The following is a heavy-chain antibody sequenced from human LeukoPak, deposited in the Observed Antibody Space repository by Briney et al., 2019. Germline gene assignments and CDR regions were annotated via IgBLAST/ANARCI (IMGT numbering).Heavy chain of an antibody. D-gene: IGHD6-19*01. CDR1: GYTFTGYY. CDR3: AREKRIAVAGTSRWFDP. V-gene: IGHV1-2*02. Sequence: ASVKVSCKASGYTFTGYYMHWVRQAPGQGLEWMGWINPNSGGTNYAQKFQGRVTMTRDTSISTAYMELSRLRSDDTAVYYCAREKRIAVAGTSRWFDPWGQGTLVTVSS. J-gene: IGHJ5*02. CDR2: INPNSGGT.